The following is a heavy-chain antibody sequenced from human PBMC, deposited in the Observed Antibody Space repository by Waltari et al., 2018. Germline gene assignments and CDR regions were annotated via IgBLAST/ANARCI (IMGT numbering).Heavy chain of an antibody. Sequence: QVQLQQWGAGLLKPSEPLSLTCAVYGGSFRGYYWSWIRQPPGKGLEWIGEINHSGRTNYNPSRNSRVTRTVDTSKNQLSLKLSSVTAADTAVYYCARVGSGSPYYFDYWGQGTLVTVSS. CDR1: GGSFRGYY. D-gene: IGHD1-26*01. CDR2: INHSGRT. CDR3: ARVGSGSPYYFDY. J-gene: IGHJ4*02. V-gene: IGHV4-34*01.